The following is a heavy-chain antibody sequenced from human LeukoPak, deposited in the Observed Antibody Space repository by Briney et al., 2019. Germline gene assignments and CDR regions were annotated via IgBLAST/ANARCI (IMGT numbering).Heavy chain of an antibody. CDR2: ISWNSGSI. CDR3: AKDMRRYSSSLENWFDP. D-gene: IGHD6-6*01. CDR1: GFTFDDYA. Sequence: GGSLRLSCAASGFTFDDYAMHRVRQAPGKGLEWVSGISWNSGSIGYADSVKGRFTISRDNAKNSLYLQMNSLRAEDTALYYCAKDMRRYSSSLENWFDPWGQGTLVTVSS. V-gene: IGHV3-9*01. J-gene: IGHJ5*02.